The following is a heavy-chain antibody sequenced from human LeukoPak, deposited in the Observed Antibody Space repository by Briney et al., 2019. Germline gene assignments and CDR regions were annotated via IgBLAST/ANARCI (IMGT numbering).Heavy chain of an antibody. CDR3: ARDSSSLGFDP. D-gene: IGHD6-6*01. CDR1: GGSISTSAYY. Sequence: SETLSLTCIVSGGSISTSAYYWGWIRQPPGEGLQWIGSIYYSGSTYYNPSLKSRVTISVDRSKNQFSLKLSSVTAADTAVYYCARDSSSLGFDPWGQGTLVTVSS. CDR2: IYYSGST. V-gene: IGHV4-39*07. J-gene: IGHJ5*02.